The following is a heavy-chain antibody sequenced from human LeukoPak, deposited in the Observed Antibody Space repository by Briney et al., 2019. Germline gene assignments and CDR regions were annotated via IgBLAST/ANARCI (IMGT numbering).Heavy chain of an antibody. Sequence: GGSLRLSCAASGFTFSSYAMSWVRQAPGKGLEWVSAISGSGGSTYYADSVKGRFTISRDNSKNTLYLQMDSLKTEDTAVYFCTTEYFGGFEYWGQGTLVTVSS. J-gene: IGHJ4*02. V-gene: IGHV3-23*01. CDR2: ISGSGGST. D-gene: IGHD3-16*01. CDR3: TTEYFGGFEY. CDR1: GFTFSSYA.